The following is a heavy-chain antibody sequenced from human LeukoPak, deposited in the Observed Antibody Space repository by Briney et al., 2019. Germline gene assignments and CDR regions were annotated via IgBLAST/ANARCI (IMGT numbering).Heavy chain of an antibody. CDR2: IYYSGST. CDR1: GGSISSSSYY. V-gene: IGHV4-39*07. D-gene: IGHD2-2*01. J-gene: IGHJ6*03. CDR3: TLPTDMDV. Sequence: PSETLSLTCTVSGGSISSSSYYWGWIRQPPGKGLEWIGSIYYSGSTYYNPSLKSRVTISVDTSRNQFSLKLSSVTAADTAVYYCTLPTDMDVWGKGTTVTVSS.